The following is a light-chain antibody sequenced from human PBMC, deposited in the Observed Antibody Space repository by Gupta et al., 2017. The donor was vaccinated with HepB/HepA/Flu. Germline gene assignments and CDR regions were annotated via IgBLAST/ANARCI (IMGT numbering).Light chain of an antibody. Sequence: VLTQPPSASGPPGQRVTISCSGSSSNIGNDNAYWYQQLPGTAPKLLIYNDNQLPSGVPERFSGSKSGTTASLAISGLRAEDEADYYCVGFDDSRSGYVFGAGTKVTVL. CDR3: VGFDDSRSGYV. CDR1: SSNIGNDN. V-gene: IGLV1-47*02. J-gene: IGLJ1*01. CDR2: NDN.